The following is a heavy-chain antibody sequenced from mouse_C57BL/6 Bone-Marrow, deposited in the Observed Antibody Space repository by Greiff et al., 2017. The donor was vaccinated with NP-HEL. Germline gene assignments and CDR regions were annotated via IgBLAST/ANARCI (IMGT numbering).Heavy chain of an antibody. J-gene: IGHJ1*03. Sequence: QQSCKASGYTFTSYWMHWVKQRPGQGLEWIGEIDPSDSYTNYNQKFKGKSTLTVDKSSSTAYMQLSSLTSEDSAVYYCARDWDDWYFDVWGTGTTVTVSS. V-gene: IGHV1-69*01. CDR3: ARDWDDWYFDV. CDR2: IDPSDSYT. D-gene: IGHD4-1*01. CDR1: GYTFTSYW.